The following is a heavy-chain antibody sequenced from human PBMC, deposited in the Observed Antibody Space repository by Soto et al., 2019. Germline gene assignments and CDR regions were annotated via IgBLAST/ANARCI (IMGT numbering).Heavy chain of an antibody. D-gene: IGHD3-9*01. CDR3: ARVNYDILTGYPDNWFDP. Sequence: ASVKVSCKASGYTFTSYDINWVRQATGQGLERMGWMNPNSGNTGYAQKFQGRVTMTRNTSISTAYMELSSLRSEDTAVYYCARVNYDILTGYPDNWFDPWGQGTLVTVSS. V-gene: IGHV1-8*01. J-gene: IGHJ5*02. CDR2: MNPNSGNT. CDR1: GYTFTSYD.